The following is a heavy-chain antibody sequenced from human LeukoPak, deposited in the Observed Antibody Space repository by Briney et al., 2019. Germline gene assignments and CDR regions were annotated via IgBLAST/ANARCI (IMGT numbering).Heavy chain of an antibody. J-gene: IGHJ4*02. Sequence: GGSLRLSCAASGFILSSYNMNWVRQAPGKGLEWVSAISGSGGSTYYADSVKGRFTISRDNSKNTLYLQMNSLRAEDTAVYYCAKVRYSYGVDYWGQGTLVTVSS. CDR2: ISGSGGST. D-gene: IGHD5-18*01. V-gene: IGHV3-23*01. CDR1: GFILSSYN. CDR3: AKVRYSYGVDY.